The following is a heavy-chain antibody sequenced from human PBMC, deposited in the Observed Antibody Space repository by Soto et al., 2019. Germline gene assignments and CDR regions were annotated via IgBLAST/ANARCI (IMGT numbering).Heavy chain of an antibody. J-gene: IGHJ3*01. CDR1: GYTFSSYG. Sequence: QVQLVQSGAEVKEPGASVKVSCKASGYTFSSYGMHWVRQAPGQRLEWMGWINVGNGNTAYSQKFQGRVTITRDTTASTAYMELSSLTSEDTAVYYCARQDAFDVXXXXTMVTVXS. CDR2: INVGNGNT. V-gene: IGHV1-3*01. CDR3: ARQDAFDV.